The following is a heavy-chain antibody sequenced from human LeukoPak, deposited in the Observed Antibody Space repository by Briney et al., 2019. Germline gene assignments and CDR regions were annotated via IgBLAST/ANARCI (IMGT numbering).Heavy chain of an antibody. CDR2: IYYSGST. V-gene: IGHV4-39*01. Sequence: PSETLSLTCTVSGGSISSGSYYWGWIRQPPGKGLEWIGSIYYSGSTYYNPSLKSRVTISVDTSKNQFSLKLSSVTAADTAVYYCARLVIDDSSGYYLDAFDIWGQGTMVTVSS. CDR1: GGSISSGSYY. J-gene: IGHJ3*02. D-gene: IGHD3-22*01. CDR3: ARLVIDDSSGYYLDAFDI.